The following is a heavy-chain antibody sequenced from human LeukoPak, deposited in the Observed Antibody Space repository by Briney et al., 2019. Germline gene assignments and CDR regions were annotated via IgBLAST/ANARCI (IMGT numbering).Heavy chain of an antibody. J-gene: IGHJ6*03. Sequence: SETLSLTCAVYGGSFSGYYWSWIRQPPGKGLELIGEINHSGSTNYNPSLKSRVTISVDTSKNQFSLKLSSVTAADTAVYYCARGRSSSYYYYYYMDVWGKGTTVTVSS. CDR1: GGSFSGYY. CDR3: ARGRSSSYYYYYYMDV. V-gene: IGHV4-34*01. CDR2: INHSGST. D-gene: IGHD3-16*02.